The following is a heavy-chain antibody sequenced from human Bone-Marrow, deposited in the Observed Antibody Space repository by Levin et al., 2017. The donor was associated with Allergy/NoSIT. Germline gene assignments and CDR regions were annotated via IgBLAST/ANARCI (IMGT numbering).Heavy chain of an antibody. J-gene: IGHJ4*02. CDR2: IYYSGNT. CDR1: GGSISGGGYY. V-gene: IGHV4-31*03. CDR3: ARFNGYDFDY. D-gene: IGHD5-12*01. Sequence: SETLSLTCTVSGGSISGGGYYWSWIRQHPGKGLEWIGYIYYSGNTYYNPSLKSRVIISVVTSKNQLSLKLTSVTVADTAVYYCARFNGYDFDYWGQGTLVNVSS.